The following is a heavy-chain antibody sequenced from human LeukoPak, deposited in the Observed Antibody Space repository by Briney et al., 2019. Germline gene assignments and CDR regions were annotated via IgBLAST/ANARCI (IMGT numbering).Heavy chain of an antibody. Sequence: SSVKVSCKPSGYTFTGYYMHWVRQAPGQGLEWMGRINPNSGGTNYAQTFQDRVTMSRDTSISTAYMELSRLRSDDTAVYYCARGGYSSGPNWFDPWGQGTLVTVSS. CDR2: INPNSGGT. J-gene: IGHJ5*02. D-gene: IGHD6-19*01. CDR3: ARGGYSSGPNWFDP. CDR1: GYTFTGYY. V-gene: IGHV1-2*06.